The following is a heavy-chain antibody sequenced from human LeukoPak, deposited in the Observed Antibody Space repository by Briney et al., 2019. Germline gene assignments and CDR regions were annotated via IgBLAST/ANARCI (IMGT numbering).Heavy chain of an antibody. J-gene: IGHJ4*02. V-gene: IGHV3-66*02. Sequence: GGSLRLSCAASGFFVSNNYMSWVRQAPGKGLEWVSVIYSGGDTYYADSVKGRFTISRDNSKNTLYLQMNSLRAEDTAVYYCAKDRNIVVRGVRATYDYWGQGTLVTVSS. CDR1: GFFVSNNY. CDR2: IYSGGDT. D-gene: IGHD3-10*01. CDR3: AKDRNIVVRGVRATYDY.